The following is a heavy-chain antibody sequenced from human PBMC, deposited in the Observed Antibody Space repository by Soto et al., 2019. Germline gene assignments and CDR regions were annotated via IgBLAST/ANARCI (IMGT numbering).Heavy chain of an antibody. Sequence: SQTLSLTCAISGDSVSSNIAAWNWIRQSPSRGLEWLGRTYYRSNWNNDYAVSVKSRMTINADTSKNQVSLQLSSVTPEDTAVYYCERARPLGRGINPWGQGTLVTVSS. V-gene: IGHV6-1*01. CDR2: TYYRSNWNN. CDR3: ERARPLGRGINP. CDR1: GDSVSSNIAA. J-gene: IGHJ5*02. D-gene: IGHD3-10*01.